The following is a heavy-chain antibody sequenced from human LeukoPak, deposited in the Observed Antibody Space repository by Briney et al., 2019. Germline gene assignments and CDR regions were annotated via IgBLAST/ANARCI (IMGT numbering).Heavy chain of an antibody. CDR1: GYSFTDYY. CDR2: IKPNSGAS. J-gene: IGHJ5*02. V-gene: IGHV1-2*02. D-gene: IGHD2-21*02. CDR3: ARAADSLCGHNCYFNYFDT. Sequence: ASVKVSCKASGYSFTDYYIHWVRQAPGQGLEWMGWIKPNSGASKSTQKFQGRATMARETSISTVYMELKGLRSDDTALYYCARAADSLCGHNCYFNYFDTWGQGTQVIVSS.